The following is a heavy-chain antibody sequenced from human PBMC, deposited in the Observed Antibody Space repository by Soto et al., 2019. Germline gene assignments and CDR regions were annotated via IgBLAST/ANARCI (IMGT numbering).Heavy chain of an antibody. D-gene: IGHD2-21*02. CDR1: GFTFSSYA. CDR2: ISYDGSNK. J-gene: IGHJ6*02. V-gene: IGHV3-30-3*01. CDR3: ARDFTLAVTAIRYNYYYYGMDV. Sequence: QVQLVESGGGVVQPGRSLRLSCAASGFTFSSYAMHWVRQAPGKGLEWVAVISYDGSNKYYADSVKGRFTISRDTSKNTLYLQMNSLRAEDTAVYYCARDFTLAVTAIRYNYYYYGMDVWGQGTTVTVSS.